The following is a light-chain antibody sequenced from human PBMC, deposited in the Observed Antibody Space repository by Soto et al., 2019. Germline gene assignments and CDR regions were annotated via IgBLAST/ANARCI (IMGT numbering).Light chain of an antibody. J-gene: IGKJ1*01. CDR2: KAS. Sequence: DIQMTQSPSTLSASVGDRVTITCRASQNINNWLAWYQQKPGKAPNLLIYKASSLERGVPSRFSGSGSGTEFTITISTLQPDDFATYYCQQYNTYWTFGQGTKVEIK. CDR3: QQYNTYWT. CDR1: QNINNW. V-gene: IGKV1-5*03.